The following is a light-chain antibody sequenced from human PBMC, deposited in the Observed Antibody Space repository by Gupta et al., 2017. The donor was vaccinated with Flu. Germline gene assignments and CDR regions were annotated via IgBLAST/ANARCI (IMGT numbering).Light chain of an antibody. Sequence: PSSLSASLGDRVTITCRANHRVSNYLNWYQQKPGEAPKVLIHTASRVQSGVPSRFSGSGSGTDFTLTISRLQPEDFATYYCQQTDITPFAFGQGTKLEIK. J-gene: IGKJ2*01. CDR1: HRVSNY. V-gene: IGKV1-39*01. CDR3: QQTDITPFA. CDR2: TAS.